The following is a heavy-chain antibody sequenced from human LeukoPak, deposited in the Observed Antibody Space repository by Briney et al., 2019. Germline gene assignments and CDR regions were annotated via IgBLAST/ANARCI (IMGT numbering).Heavy chain of an antibody. CDR3: ARDKGPYWYFDL. V-gene: IGHV4-59*02. CDR1: AASVTSYY. CDR2: IYDSGSP. J-gene: IGHJ2*01. Sequence: KPSETLSLTCTVSAASVTSYYWNWIRQPPGKGLEWIGNIYDSGSPDYNPSLKSRVTISVNPSKKQISLKLTSVTAADTAIYYCARDKGPYWYFDLWGRGTLVTVSS.